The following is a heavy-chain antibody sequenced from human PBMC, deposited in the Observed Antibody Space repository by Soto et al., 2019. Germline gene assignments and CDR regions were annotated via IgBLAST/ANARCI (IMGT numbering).Heavy chain of an antibody. D-gene: IGHD2-15*01. CDR1: GFSFSSYS. Sequence: VQLVESGGGLVKPGGSLRLSCAASGFSFSSYSMNWVRQAPGKGLEWVSSISSSASHINYADSVKGRFTISRDNVKKSMYQQMNSLRVEDTGVYYCARGYTGYCSGGTCYWFDPWGQGTLVTVSS. V-gene: IGHV3-21*01. CDR2: ISSSASHI. CDR3: ARGYTGYCSGGTCYWFDP. J-gene: IGHJ5*02.